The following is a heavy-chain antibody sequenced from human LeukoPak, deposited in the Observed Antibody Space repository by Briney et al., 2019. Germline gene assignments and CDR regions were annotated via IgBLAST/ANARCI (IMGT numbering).Heavy chain of an antibody. D-gene: IGHD1-26*01. J-gene: IGHJ4*02. Sequence: GGSLRLSCAASGFTFSYYLMTWVRQAPGKGLEWVANINQDGSEKYYVDSVKGRFTISRDNAKNSLYLQMNSLRAEDTAMYYCARDLVDSGSPSLPGFWGQGTLVTVSS. CDR3: ARDLVDSGSPSLPGF. CDR2: INQDGSEK. V-gene: IGHV3-7*01. CDR1: GFTFSYYL.